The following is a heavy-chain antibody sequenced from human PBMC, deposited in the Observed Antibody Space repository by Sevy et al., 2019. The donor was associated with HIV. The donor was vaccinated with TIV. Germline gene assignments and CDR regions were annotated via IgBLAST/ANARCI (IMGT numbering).Heavy chain of an antibody. Sequence: GESLKISCAVSGFTLGSYWMSWVRQAPGKGLEWVANIKPDGGEENYVDSVKGRFTISRDNAKNSLYLQMNSLRVDDTAVYYCARYFESRGNSNYFDYWGPGTLVTVSS. CDR3: ARYFESRGNSNYFDY. CDR2: IKPDGGEE. CDR1: GFTLGSYW. V-gene: IGHV3-7*01. D-gene: IGHD4-4*01. J-gene: IGHJ4*02.